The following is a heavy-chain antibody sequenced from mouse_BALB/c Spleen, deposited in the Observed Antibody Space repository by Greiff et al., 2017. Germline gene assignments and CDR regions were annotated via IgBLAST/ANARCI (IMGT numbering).Heavy chain of an antibody. CDR1: GYTFSSYW. V-gene: IGHV1-9*01. CDR3: ARRYYGSTYAMDY. D-gene: IGHD1-1*01. J-gene: IGHJ4*01. CDR2: ILPGSGST. Sequence: QVQLKQSGAELMKPGASVKISCKATGYTFSSYWIEWVKQRPGHGLEWIGEILPGSGSTNYNEKFKGKATFTADTSSNTAYMQLSSLTSEDSAVYYCARRYYGSTYAMDYWGQGTSVTVSS.